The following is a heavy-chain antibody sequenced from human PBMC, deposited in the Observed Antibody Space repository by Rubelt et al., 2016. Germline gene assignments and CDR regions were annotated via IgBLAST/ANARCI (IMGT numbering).Heavy chain of an antibody. D-gene: IGHD4-17*01. J-gene: IGHJ4*02. CDR2: INAGNGNT. CDR1: GYTLTELS. CDR3: ARGPYGDYGRADY. Sequence: QVQLVQSGAEVKKPGASVRVSCKVSGYTLTELSMHWVRQAPGKGLEWMGWINAGNGNTKYSLKFQGRVTITRDTSASTAYMELSSLRSEDTAVYYCARGPYGDYGRADYWGQGTLVTVSS. V-gene: IGHV1-3*01.